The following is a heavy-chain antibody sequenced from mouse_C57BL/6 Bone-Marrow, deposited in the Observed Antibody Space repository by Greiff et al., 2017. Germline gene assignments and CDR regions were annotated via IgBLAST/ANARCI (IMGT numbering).Heavy chain of an antibody. CDR2: INPNNGGT. Sequence: EVQLQQSGPELVKPGASVKISCKASGYTFTDYHMNWVKQSHGKSLEWIGDINPNNGGTSYNQKFKGKATLTVDKSSSTAYLELHSLTSEDSAVYYCAMYYYGSSPAWFAYWGQGTLVTVSA. J-gene: IGHJ3*01. CDR1: GYTFTDYH. CDR3: AMYYYGSSPAWFAY. V-gene: IGHV1-26*01. D-gene: IGHD1-1*01.